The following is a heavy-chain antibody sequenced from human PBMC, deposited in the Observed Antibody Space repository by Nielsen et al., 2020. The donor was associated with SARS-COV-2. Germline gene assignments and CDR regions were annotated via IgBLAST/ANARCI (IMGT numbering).Heavy chain of an antibody. V-gene: IGHV1-69*13. CDR3: ARDNESSSRYSPYYYYGMDV. CDR2: IIPIFGTA. J-gene: IGHJ6*02. Sequence: SVKVSCKASGGTFSSYAISWVRQAPGQGLEWMGGIIPIFGTANYAQKFQGRVTITADESTSTAYMELSSLRSEDTAVYYCARDNESSSRYSPYYYYGMDVWGQGTTVTVSS. CDR1: GGTFSSYA. D-gene: IGHD6-13*01.